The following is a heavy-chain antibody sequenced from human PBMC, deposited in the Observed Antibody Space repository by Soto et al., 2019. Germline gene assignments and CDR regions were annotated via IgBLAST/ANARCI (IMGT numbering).Heavy chain of an antibody. J-gene: IGHJ4*02. CDR3: AGAALYGYDF. CDR1: GFTFSSYG. D-gene: IGHD5-18*01. CDR2: IGSSSITV. V-gene: IGHV3-48*02. Sequence: GGSLRLSCAASGFTFSSYGMNWVRQTPGKGLEWVSYIGSSSITVYYADSVRGRFTIYRDNARNSLYLQMNSLRDEDTAMYYCAGAALYGYDFWGQGALVTVSS.